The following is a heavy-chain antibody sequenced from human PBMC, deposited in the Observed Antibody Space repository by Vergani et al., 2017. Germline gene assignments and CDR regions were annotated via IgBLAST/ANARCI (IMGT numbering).Heavy chain of an antibody. J-gene: IGHJ4*02. CDR2: FIPILGIA. CDR3: ASPSEGSYRLGPFDY. V-gene: IGHV1-69*09. D-gene: IGHD1-26*01. CDR1: GGPFSSYA. Sequence: QVQLVQSGAEVKKPGSSVKVSCKASGGPFSSYAISWVRQAPGQGLEWRGRFIPILGIANYAQKFQGRVTITADKSTSTAYMELSSLRAEDTAVYYCASPSEGSYRLGPFDYWGQGTLVTVSS.